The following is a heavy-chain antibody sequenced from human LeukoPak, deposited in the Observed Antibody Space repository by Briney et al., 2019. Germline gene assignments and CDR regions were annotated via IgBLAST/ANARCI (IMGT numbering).Heavy chain of an antibody. J-gene: IGHJ4*02. CDR1: GFTFSSYG. Sequence: GGSLRLSCAASGFTFSSYGMHWVRQAPGKGLEWVAFIRYDGNNEYYADSVKGRFTISRDNAKNSLYLQMNSLRAEDTAVYYCAPSLKRWFGALSWGQGTLVTVSS. CDR3: APSLKRWFGALS. D-gene: IGHD3-10*01. CDR2: IRYDGNNE. V-gene: IGHV3-30*02.